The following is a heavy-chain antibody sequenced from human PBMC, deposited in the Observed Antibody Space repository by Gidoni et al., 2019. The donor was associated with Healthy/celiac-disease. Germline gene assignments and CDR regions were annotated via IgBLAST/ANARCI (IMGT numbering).Heavy chain of an antibody. CDR1: GFTVSSND. CDR3: ATDYDYDSSGGLGY. CDR2: MYRGGST. D-gene: IGHD3-22*01. Sequence: EVLLVESGGGLVRPGGSLRLYCAASGFTVSSNDMRCVRQAAGKGLEWVSVMYRGGSTYDAESVKGRFTISRDNYKNTLYLQMNRRRAEDTAVYYCATDYDYDSSGGLGYWGQGTLVTVSP. V-gene: IGHV3-66*02. J-gene: IGHJ4*02.